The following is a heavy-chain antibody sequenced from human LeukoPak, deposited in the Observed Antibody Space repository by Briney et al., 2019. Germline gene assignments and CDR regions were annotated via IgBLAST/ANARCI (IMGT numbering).Heavy chain of an antibody. CDR1: GGSFSGYY. V-gene: IGHV4-34*01. CDR3: ARGRRYYDSSGYWY. CDR2: INHSGST. Sequence: PSETLSLTXAVYGGSFSGYYWSSIRQPPGKGLEWIGEINHSGSTNYNPSLKSRVTISVDTSKNQFSLKLSSVTAADTAVYYCARGRRYYDSSGYWYWGQGTLVTVSS. J-gene: IGHJ4*02. D-gene: IGHD3-22*01.